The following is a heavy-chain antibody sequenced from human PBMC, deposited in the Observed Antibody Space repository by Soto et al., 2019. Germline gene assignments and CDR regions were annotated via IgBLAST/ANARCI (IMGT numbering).Heavy chain of an antibody. V-gene: IGHV1-46*01. CDR3: ARSRPLIGNAYVPNDI. CDR1: GYTFTSYY. Sequence: ASVKVSCKASGYTFTSYYMHWVRQAPGQGLEWMGIINPSGGSTSYAQKFQGRVTMTRDTSTSTVYMELSSLRSEDTAVYYCARSRPLIGNAYVPNDIWGQGTTVTVSS. CDR2: INPSGGST. D-gene: IGHD1-1*01. J-gene: IGHJ6*02.